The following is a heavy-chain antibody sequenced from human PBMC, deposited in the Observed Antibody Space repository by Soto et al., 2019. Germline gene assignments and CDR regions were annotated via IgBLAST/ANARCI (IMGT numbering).Heavy chain of an antibody. Sequence: PGGSLRLSCAASGFTFSSYAMNWVRQAPGKGLEWVSVISGSGDSTYYADSVEGRFIISRDNSKNTLYLQMNSLRAEDTAVYYCARGPFYGSSWGQGTLVTVSS. J-gene: IGHJ4*02. CDR3: ARGPFYGSS. D-gene: IGHD6-13*01. CDR1: GFTFSSYA. V-gene: IGHV3-23*01. CDR2: ISGSGDST.